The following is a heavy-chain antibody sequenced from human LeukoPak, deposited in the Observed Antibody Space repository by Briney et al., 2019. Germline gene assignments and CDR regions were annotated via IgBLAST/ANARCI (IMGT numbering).Heavy chain of an antibody. V-gene: IGHV4-59*01. CDR3: ARHYGP. CDR2: IYYSGST. Sequence: KSSETPSLTCTVSGVSISSYYWSWIRQPPGKGLAWIGYIYYSGSTNYNPSLKSRVTISVDTSKNQFSLKLSSVTAADTAVYYCARHYGPWGQGTLVTVSS. D-gene: IGHD3-16*01. J-gene: IGHJ5*02. CDR1: GVSISSYY.